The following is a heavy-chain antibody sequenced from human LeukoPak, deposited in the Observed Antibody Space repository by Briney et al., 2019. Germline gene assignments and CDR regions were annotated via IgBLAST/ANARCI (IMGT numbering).Heavy chain of an antibody. J-gene: IGHJ4*02. Sequence: GGSLRLSCAASGFTVSANYMTWVRQAPGKGLEWVSVIYSAGDTYYADSVKGRFSISRDNSKSTLYMQMNSLKTEDTAVYYCTTDEWDWGQGTLVTVSS. CDR2: IYSAGDT. CDR1: GFTVSANY. CDR3: TTDEWD. V-gene: IGHV3-66*01. D-gene: IGHD1-26*01.